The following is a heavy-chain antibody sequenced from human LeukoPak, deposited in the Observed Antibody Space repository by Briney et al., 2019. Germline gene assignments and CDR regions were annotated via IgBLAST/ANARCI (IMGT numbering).Heavy chain of an antibody. CDR1: GFTFSSYG. J-gene: IGHJ6*02. CDR2: IWYDGSNK. CDR3: ARDLENYYGSGYGMDV. Sequence: GGSLRLSCAASGFTFSSYGMHWVRQAPGKGLEWVAVIWYDGSNKYYADSVKGRFTISRDNSKNTLYLQMNSLRAEDTAVYYCARDLENYYGSGYGMDVWGQGTTVTVSS. D-gene: IGHD3-10*01. V-gene: IGHV3-33*01.